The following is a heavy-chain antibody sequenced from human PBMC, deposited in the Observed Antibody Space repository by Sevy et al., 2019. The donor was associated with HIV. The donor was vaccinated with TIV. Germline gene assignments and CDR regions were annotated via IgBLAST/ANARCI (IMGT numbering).Heavy chain of an antibody. CDR1: GFTFNTHV. D-gene: IGHD3-22*01. J-gene: IGHJ3*02. V-gene: IGHV3-23*01. Sequence: GGSLRLSCVASGFTFNTHVMNWVRQAPGKGLEWVSSISGFGNTYYVDSVRGRFTISRDNAKNTLYLQMNSLRAEDTAVYYCAKDRFDGSGYYPEGAFDIWGQGTMVTVSS. CDR3: AKDRFDGSGYYPEGAFDI. CDR2: ISGFGNT.